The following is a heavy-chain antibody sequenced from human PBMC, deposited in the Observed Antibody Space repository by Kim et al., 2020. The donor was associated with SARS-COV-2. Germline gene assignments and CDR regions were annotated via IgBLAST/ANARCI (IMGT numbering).Heavy chain of an antibody. CDR3: ARSNSRLSYFDY. Sequence: KYSQKVQGRVNITRDTAASTAYMELSSLRSEDTAVYYCARSNSRLSYFDYWGQGTLVTVSS. V-gene: IGHV1-3*01. D-gene: IGHD6-13*01. J-gene: IGHJ4*02.